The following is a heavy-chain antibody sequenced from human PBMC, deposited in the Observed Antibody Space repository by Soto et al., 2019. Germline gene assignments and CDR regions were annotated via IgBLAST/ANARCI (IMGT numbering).Heavy chain of an antibody. CDR1: GGTFSSYG. CDR2: INPSGGST. CDR3: AREGDTAMSLYDY. D-gene: IGHD5-18*01. J-gene: IGHJ4*02. Sequence: ASGQVSCKGSGGTFSSYGISWLRQAPGQGLEWMGAINPSGGSTSYAQTFQGRVTMTRDTSTSTVYMELSSLRSEDTAVYYSAREGDTAMSLYDYWGQGTLVTVSS. V-gene: IGHV1-46*01.